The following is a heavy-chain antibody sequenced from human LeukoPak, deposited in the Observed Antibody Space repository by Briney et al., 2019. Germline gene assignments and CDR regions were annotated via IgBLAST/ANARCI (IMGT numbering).Heavy chain of an antibody. CDR1: GGTFTNYA. J-gene: IGHJ5*01. D-gene: IGHD5-24*01. CDR3: ARGDGYGYNWFDS. V-gene: IGHV1-69*05. Sequence: SVKVSCKAFGGTFTNYAITWVRQAPGQGLEWMGRIIPIFGTANYAQKFQGRVTITTDESTSTDYMELSSLRSEDTAVYYCARGDGYGYNWFDSWGQGTLVTVSS. CDR2: IIPIFGTA.